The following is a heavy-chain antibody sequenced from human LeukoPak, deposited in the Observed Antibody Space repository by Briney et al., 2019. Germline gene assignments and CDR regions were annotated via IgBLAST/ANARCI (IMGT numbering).Heavy chain of an antibody. CDR3: ERDGGYYGSESYSGFDY. V-gene: IGHV4-59*01. CDR1: GGSISTYY. CDR2: IYYSGST. J-gene: IGHJ4*02. D-gene: IGHD3-10*01. Sequence: SETLSLTCTVSGGSISTYYWSWIRQPPGKGLEWIGYIYYSGSTNYNPSPKSRVTISVDTSKNQFSLKLNSVTAADTAVYYCERDGGYYGSESYSGFDYWGQGTLVTVSS.